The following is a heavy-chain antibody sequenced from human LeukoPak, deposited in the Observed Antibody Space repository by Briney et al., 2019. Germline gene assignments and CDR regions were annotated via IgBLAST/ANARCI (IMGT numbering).Heavy chain of an antibody. Sequence: ASVKVSCKASGYTFTGYYMHWVRQATGQGLEWMGWMNPNSGNTGYAQKFQGRVTMTRNTSISTAYMELSSLRSEDTAVYYCARSYGSLHPFDYWGQGTLVTVSS. CDR2: MNPNSGNT. D-gene: IGHD3-10*01. J-gene: IGHJ4*02. V-gene: IGHV1-8*02. CDR1: GYTFTGYY. CDR3: ARSYGSLHPFDY.